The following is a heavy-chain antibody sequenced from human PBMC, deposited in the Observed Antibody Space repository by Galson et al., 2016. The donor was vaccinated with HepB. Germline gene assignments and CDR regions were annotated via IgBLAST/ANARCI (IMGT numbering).Heavy chain of an antibody. J-gene: IGHJ5*02. CDR1: GDSINTSY. CDR2: ISGSGVT. D-gene: IGHD5-18*01. CDR3: AMDTLAWVRLDH. Sequence: SETLSLTCIVSGDSINTSYWSWIRQSPGKGLEWMGYISGSGVTNYNPSLKSRVTMSVDKSKNQFSLKLTSVTAAYTAMYYCAMDTLAWVRLDHWGQGALVTVAS. V-gene: IGHV4-59*01.